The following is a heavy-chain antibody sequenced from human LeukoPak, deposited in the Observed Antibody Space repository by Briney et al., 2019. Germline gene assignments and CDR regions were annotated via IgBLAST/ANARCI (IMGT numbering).Heavy chain of an antibody. J-gene: IGHJ4*02. D-gene: IGHD1-26*01. CDR2: INTNTGNP. CDR1: GYTYTSYA. V-gene: IGHV7-4-1*02. CDR3: ARDGSGSYWNRVVDY. Sequence: ASVKVSRKASGYTYTSYAMNWVRQAPGQGLEWMGWINTNTGNPTYAQGFTGRFVFSLDTSVSTAYLQISSLKAEDTAVYYCARDGSGSYWNRVVDYWGQGTLVTVSS.